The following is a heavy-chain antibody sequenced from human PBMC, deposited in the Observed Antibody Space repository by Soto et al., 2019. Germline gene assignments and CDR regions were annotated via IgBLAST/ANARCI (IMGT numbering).Heavy chain of an antibody. CDR3: ANTYQPLLRDYYFDY. V-gene: IGHV3-23*01. Sequence: EVQLLESGGGLVQPGGSLRLSCAASGFTFSSYAMSWVRQAPGKGLEWVSAISGSGGSTYYADSVKGRFTISRDNSKNPLYLQMNSLRAEDTAVYYCANTYQPLLRDYYFDYWGQGTLVTVSS. J-gene: IGHJ4*02. D-gene: IGHD2-2*01. CDR1: GFTFSSYA. CDR2: ISGSGGST.